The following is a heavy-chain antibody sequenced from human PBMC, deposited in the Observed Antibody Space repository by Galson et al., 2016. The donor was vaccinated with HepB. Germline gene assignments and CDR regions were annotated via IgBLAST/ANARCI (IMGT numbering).Heavy chain of an antibody. CDR1: GFTFSGYP. D-gene: IGHD3-22*01. V-gene: IGHV3-30*04. Sequence: SLRLSCAASGFTFSGYPMHWVRQAPGKGLEWVAVISKDGRNKDYADSVKGRFTLSRDNSKNTLYLQMDSLRAEDTGVYYCASEGHDQWLWGYFDYWGQGTLVTLSS. CDR3: ASEGHDQWLWGYFDY. CDR2: ISKDGRNK. J-gene: IGHJ4*02.